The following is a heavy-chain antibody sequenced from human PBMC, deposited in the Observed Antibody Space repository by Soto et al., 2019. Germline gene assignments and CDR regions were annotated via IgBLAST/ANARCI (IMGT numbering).Heavy chain of an antibody. CDR1: GGSITSSY. J-gene: IGHJ6*02. CDR2: IYDTGISGYTPST. CDR3: ARGEDAFFYYGLDV. Sequence: PSETLSLTCTVSGGSITSSYWSWIRRPPGKGLEWIAYIYDTGISGYTPSTSYNPSLKSRVTMSVETSKSQFSLKLTSLAAADTAVYYCARGEDAFFYYGLDVWGQGITVT. V-gene: IGHV4-59*01.